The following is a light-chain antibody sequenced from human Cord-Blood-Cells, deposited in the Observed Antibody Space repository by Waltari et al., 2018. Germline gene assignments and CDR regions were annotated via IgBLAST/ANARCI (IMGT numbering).Light chain of an antibody. Sequence: DIQMTQSTSSPSASVGDRVTITCRASQSISSYLNWYQQKPGQAPKLLIYAASSLQSGVPSRFSGSGSGTDFTLTISSLQPEDFATYYCQQSYSTPITFGQGTRLEIK. V-gene: IGKV1-39*01. CDR1: QSISSY. J-gene: IGKJ5*01. CDR2: AAS. CDR3: QQSYSTPIT.